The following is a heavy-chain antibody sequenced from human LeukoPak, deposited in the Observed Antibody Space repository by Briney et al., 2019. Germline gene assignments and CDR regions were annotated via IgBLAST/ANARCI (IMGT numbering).Heavy chain of an antibody. J-gene: IGHJ3*02. CDR1: GYTFTSYG. V-gene: IGHV1-18*01. CDR2: ISAYNGNT. CDR3: AREEWELTTLNAFDI. Sequence: ASVKVSCKASGYTFTSYGISWARQAPGQGLEWMGWISAYNGNTNYAQKLQGRVTMTTDTSTSTAYMELRSLRSDDTAVYYCAREEWELTTLNAFDIWGQGTMVTVSS. D-gene: IGHD1-26*01.